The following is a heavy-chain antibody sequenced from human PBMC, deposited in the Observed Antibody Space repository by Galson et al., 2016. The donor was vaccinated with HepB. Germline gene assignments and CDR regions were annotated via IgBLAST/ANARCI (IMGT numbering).Heavy chain of an antibody. CDR1: GFSFSAYD. V-gene: IGHV3-11*01. J-gene: IGHJ4*02. CDR3: ARIRGVGARGALDY. Sequence: SLRLSCAASGFSFSAYDMTWIRQAPGKGLEWVSYISNTGSSTYYADSAKGRFTISRDNAVNLHMNSLSGEDTAVYYCARIRGVGARGALDYWGQGALVTVSS. D-gene: IGHD1-26*01. CDR2: ISNTGSST.